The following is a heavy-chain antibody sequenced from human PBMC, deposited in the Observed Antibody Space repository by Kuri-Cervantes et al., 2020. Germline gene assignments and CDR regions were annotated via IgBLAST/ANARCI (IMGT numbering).Heavy chain of an antibody. CDR1: GYTFTGYY. D-gene: IGHD2-2*01. V-gene: IGHV1-2*02. CDR3: ARVDCSSTSCYESYYYGMDV. Sequence: ASVKVSCKASGYTFTGYYMHWVRQAPGQGLEWMGWFNPNSGGTNYAQKFQGRVTMTRDTSISTAYMELSRLRSDDTAVYYCARVDCSSTSCYESYYYGMDVWGQGTTVTVSS. J-gene: IGHJ6*02. CDR2: FNPNSGGT.